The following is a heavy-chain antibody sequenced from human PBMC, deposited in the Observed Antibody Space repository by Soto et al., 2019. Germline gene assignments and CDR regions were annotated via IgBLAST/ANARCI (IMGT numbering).Heavy chain of an antibody. Sequence: ASVKVSCKASGYTFTSYGISWVRQAPGQGLEWMGWISAYNGNTNYAQKLQGRVTMTTDTSTSTAYMELRSLRSDDTAVYYCARGGRRLFCTISQTRCMDVWGQGTTVTVSS. J-gene: IGHJ6*02. D-gene: IGHD3-3*01. CDR1: GYTFTSYG. CDR3: ARGGRRLFCTISQTRCMDV. V-gene: IGHV1-18*01. CDR2: ISAYNGNT.